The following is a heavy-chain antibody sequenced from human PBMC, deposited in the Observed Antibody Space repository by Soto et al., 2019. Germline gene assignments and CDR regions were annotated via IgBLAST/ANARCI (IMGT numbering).Heavy chain of an antibody. CDR2: ISVSGDRT. J-gene: IGHJ4*02. V-gene: IGHV3-23*01. D-gene: IGHD3-22*01. Sequence: GGSLRLSCAASGFTFTIYAMCWVRQAPGKVLEWVSSISVSGDRTFYADSVKGRFTISRDNSRNTLHLQMNSLRAEDTAVYYCAKDGDSISRNKPLDYWGQGXLVTVYS. CDR1: GFTFTIYA. CDR3: AKDGDSISRNKPLDY.